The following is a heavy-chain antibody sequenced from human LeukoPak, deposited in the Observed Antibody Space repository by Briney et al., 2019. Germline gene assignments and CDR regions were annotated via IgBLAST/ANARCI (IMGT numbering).Heavy chain of an antibody. V-gene: IGHV3-43D*03. D-gene: IGHD5-24*01. CDR3: ARGTWATLYYYYMDV. CDR1: GFTFHDYA. J-gene: IGHJ6*03. Sequence: PGGSLRLSCSASGFTFHDYAMHWVRQAPGKGLEWVSLISWDDGSTYYADSVKGRFTISRDNSKNTLYLQMNSLRAEDTAVYYCARGTWATLYYYYMDVWGKGTTVTVSS. CDR2: ISWDDGST.